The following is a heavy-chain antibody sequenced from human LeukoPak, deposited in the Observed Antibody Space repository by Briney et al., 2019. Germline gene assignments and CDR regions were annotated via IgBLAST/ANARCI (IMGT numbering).Heavy chain of an antibody. Sequence: GGSLRLSCAASGFTFSGYTMNWVRQAPGKGLEWLGYSSGTGRNIKYADSVTGRFTISRDNAKDTLYLHMNSLRPEDTAVYYCARDAPSFGDCDGNWFDPWGQGTLVSVSP. CDR3: ARDAPSFGDCDGNWFDP. D-gene: IGHD2-21*02. CDR2: SSGTGRNI. J-gene: IGHJ5*02. CDR1: GFTFSGYT. V-gene: IGHV3-48*01.